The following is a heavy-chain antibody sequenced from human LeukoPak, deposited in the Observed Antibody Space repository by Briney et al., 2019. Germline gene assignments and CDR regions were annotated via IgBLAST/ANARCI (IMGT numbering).Heavy chain of an antibody. CDR2: ISGSGGNT. J-gene: IGHJ4*02. Sequence: GGSLRLSCAASGFTFSSYAMSWVRQAPGKGLEWVSVISGSGGNTYYADSVKGRFTISRDNSKNSLYLQMNSLRAEDTAVYYCARSGLYGFGESLDYWGQGTLVTVSS. CDR1: GFTFSSYA. V-gene: IGHV3-23*01. CDR3: ARSGLYGFGESLDY. D-gene: IGHD3-10*01.